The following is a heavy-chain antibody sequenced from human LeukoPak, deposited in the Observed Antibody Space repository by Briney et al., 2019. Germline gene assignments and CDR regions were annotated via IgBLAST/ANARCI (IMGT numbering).Heavy chain of an antibody. CDR2: IYYSGST. CDR1: GGSISSYY. D-gene: IGHD3-22*01. V-gene: IGHV4-59*01. CDR3: ARARNYYDSSGQTLDAFDI. Sequence: TSETLSLTCTVSGGSISSYYWSWIRQPPGKGLEWIGYIYYSGSTNYNPSLKSRVTISVDTSKNQFSLKLSSVTAADTAVYYCARARNYYDSSGQTLDAFDIWGQGTMVTVSS. J-gene: IGHJ3*02.